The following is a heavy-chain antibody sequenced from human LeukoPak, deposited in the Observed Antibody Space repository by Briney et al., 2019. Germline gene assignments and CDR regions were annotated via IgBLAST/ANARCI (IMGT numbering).Heavy chain of an antibody. J-gene: IGHJ4*02. V-gene: IGHV1-2*02. CDR2: INPNSGGT. CDR1: GYTFTGYY. Sequence: ASVKVSCKASGYTFTGYYMHWVRQAPGQGLEWMGWINPNSGGTNYAQKFQGRVTMTRDTSISTAYMELSRLRSDDTAVYYCARLPVWAVTNLGFADYWGQGTLVTVSS. D-gene: IGHD4-17*01. CDR3: ARLPVWAVTNLGFADY.